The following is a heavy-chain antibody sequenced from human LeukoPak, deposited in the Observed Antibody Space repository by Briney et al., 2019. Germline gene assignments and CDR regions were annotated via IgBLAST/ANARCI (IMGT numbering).Heavy chain of an antibody. CDR2: NYYSGST. J-gene: IGHJ4*02. Sequence: SQTLSFNCTVSGCSISSGGYYWSWIRQHPGKGLEWIGYNYYSGSTYYNPSLKSRVTISVDTSKNQFSLKLSSVTAADTAVYYCARESIAVDSYDYWGQGTLVTVSS. CDR3: ARESIAVDSYDY. V-gene: IGHV4-31*03. D-gene: IGHD6-19*01. CDR1: GCSISSGGYY.